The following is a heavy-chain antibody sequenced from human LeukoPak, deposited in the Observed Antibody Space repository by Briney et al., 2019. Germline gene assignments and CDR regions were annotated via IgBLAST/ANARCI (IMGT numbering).Heavy chain of an antibody. Sequence: GRSLRLSCAASGFTFSSYAMHWVRQAPGKGLEWVAVISYDGSNKYYADSVKGRFTISRDNSKNTLYLQMNSLRAEDTAVYYCARVGRNIWGQGTMVTVSS. J-gene: IGHJ3*02. CDR2: ISYDGSNK. CDR3: ARVGRNI. D-gene: IGHD1-26*01. V-gene: IGHV3-30*01. CDR1: GFTFSSYA.